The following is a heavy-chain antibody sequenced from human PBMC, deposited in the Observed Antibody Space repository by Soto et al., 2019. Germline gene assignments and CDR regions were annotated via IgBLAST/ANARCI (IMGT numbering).Heavy chain of an antibody. D-gene: IGHD6-19*01. CDR1: GFTFSSYG. CDR3: ARDGRESSGWYTYIRGYYFDY. J-gene: IGHJ4*02. Sequence: GGSLRLSCAASGFTFSSYGMHWVRQAPGKGLEWVAVIWYDGSNKYYADSVKGRFTISRDNSKNTLYLQMNSLRAEDTAVYYCARDGRESSGWYTYIRGYYFDYWGQGTLVTVSS. V-gene: IGHV3-33*01. CDR2: IWYDGSNK.